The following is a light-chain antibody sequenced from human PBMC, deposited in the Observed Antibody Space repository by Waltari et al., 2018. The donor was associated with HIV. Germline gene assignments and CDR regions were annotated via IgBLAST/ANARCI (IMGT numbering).Light chain of an antibody. Sequence: EIVLTQSPDTLSLSPGERATLSCRASQTVDRYLAWYQQKPGQTPRLLMYDASLRATGIPARFSGSGSGTDFTLSISSLEPEDFAVYYCQVRTNWPPMYTFGQGTKLEIK. CDR1: QTVDRY. J-gene: IGKJ2*01. V-gene: IGKV3-11*01. CDR2: DAS. CDR3: QVRTNWPPMYT.